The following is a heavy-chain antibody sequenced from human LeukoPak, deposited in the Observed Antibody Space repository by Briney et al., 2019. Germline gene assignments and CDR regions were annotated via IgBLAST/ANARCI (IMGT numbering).Heavy chain of an antibody. CDR1: GFTFSSYG. V-gene: IGHV3-23*01. J-gene: IGHJ4*02. D-gene: IGHD3-22*01. Sequence: PGGSLRLSCAASGFTFSSYGMSWVRQAPGKGLEWVSAISGSGGSTYYADSVKGRFTISRDDSKNTLYLQMHSLRAEDTAVYYCARESESYDSSGSTFGYWGQGTLVTVSS. CDR3: ARESESYDSSGSTFGY. CDR2: ISGSGGST.